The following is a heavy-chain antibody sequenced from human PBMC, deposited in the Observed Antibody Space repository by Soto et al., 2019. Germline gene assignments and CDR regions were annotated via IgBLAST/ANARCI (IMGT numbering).Heavy chain of an antibody. J-gene: IGHJ6*02. D-gene: IGHD3-3*01. CDR2: ISAYNGNT. Sequence: ASVKVSCKASGYTFTSYGISWVRQAPGQGLEWMGWISAYNGNTNYAQKLQGRVTMTTDTSTSTAYMELRSLRSDDTAVYYCARSGFLEWVRVPTSYYYYGMDGWGQGTTVTGPS. V-gene: IGHV1-18*01. CDR1: GYTFTSYG. CDR3: ARSGFLEWVRVPTSYYYYGMDG.